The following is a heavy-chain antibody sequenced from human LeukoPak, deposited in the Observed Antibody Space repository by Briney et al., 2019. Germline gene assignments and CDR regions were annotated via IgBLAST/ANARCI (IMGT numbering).Heavy chain of an antibody. CDR1: GGSISSYY. Sequence: PSETLSLTCTVSGGSISSYYWCWIRQPPGKGLEWIGYIYYSGSTNYNPSLKSRVTISVDTSKNQFSLKLSSVTAADTAVYYCASNYYGSGSYWDYWGQGTLVTVSS. V-gene: IGHV4-59*01. D-gene: IGHD3-10*01. CDR3: ASNYYGSGSYWDY. J-gene: IGHJ4*02. CDR2: IYYSGST.